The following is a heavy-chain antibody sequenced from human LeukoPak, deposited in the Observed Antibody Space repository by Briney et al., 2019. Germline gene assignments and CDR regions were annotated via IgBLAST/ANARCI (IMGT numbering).Heavy chain of an antibody. Sequence: GGPLRLSCAASGFTFSSYSMNWVRQAPGKGLEWVSSISSSSSYIYYADSVKGRFTISRDNAKNSLYLQMNSLRAEDTAVYYCARARNVLLWFGEFSWGQGTLVTVSS. CDR1: GFTFSSYS. CDR3: ARARNVLLWFGEFS. V-gene: IGHV3-21*01. J-gene: IGHJ5*02. CDR2: ISSSSSYI. D-gene: IGHD3-10*01.